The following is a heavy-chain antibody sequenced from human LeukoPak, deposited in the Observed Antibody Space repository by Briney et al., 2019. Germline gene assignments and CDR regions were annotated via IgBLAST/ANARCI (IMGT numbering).Heavy chain of an antibody. CDR1: GFTFSSYA. J-gene: IGHJ4*02. V-gene: IGHV3-23*01. CDR2: SSGSGGRT. Sequence: GWSLRLSCAASGFTFSSYAMSWGRQAPGKGLEWVSASSGSGGRTYYADSVKSRCTISRDSSENKLFLHMNSLRAEHTAAWYLSKDSGKRTIPREIFDYWGQGTLVTVSS. D-gene: IGHD3-3*01. CDR3: SKDSGKRTIPREIFDY.